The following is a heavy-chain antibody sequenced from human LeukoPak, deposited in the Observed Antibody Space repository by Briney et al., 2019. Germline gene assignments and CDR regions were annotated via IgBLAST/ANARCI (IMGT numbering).Heavy chain of an antibody. D-gene: IGHD6-19*01. Sequence: SQTLSLTCAISGDSVSSNSAAWNWIRQSPSRGLEWLGRTYYRSKWYNDYAVSVKSRITINPDTSKNQFSLQLNSVTPEDTAVYYCARDPSIGNGYWAVAGQFDYWGQGTLVTVSS. CDR2: TYYRSKWYN. J-gene: IGHJ4*02. CDR3: ARDPSIGNGYWAVAGQFDY. CDR1: GDSVSSNSAA. V-gene: IGHV6-1*01.